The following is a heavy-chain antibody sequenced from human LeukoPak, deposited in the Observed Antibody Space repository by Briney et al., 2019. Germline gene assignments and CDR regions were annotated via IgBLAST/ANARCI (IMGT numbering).Heavy chain of an antibody. J-gene: IGHJ6*03. CDR1: GYTFTGYY. V-gene: IGHV1-2*02. Sequence: GASVKVSCKASGYTFTGYYMYWVRQAPGQGLEWMGWINPNNGDTHYAQKFQGTVTMTRDTSISTAYMELSSLRSDDTAVYYCARGVAGVYFYYYMDVWGKGTTVTVSS. D-gene: IGHD1-14*01. CDR3: ARGVAGVYFYYYMDV. CDR2: INPNNGDT.